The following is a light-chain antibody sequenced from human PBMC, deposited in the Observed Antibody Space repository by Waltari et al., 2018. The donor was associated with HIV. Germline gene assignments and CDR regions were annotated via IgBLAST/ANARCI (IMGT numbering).Light chain of an antibody. CDR2: DVS. CDR3: SSYTSSSTVV. CDR1: NSDVGGYNY. J-gene: IGLJ2*01. Sequence: QSALNQPASVSGSPGQSITISCTGTNSDVGGYNYVSWYQQYPGKAPKLMIYDVSNRPSGVSNRFSASKSGNTASLTISGLQAEDEADYYCSSYTSSSTVVFGGGTKLTVL. V-gene: IGLV2-14*01.